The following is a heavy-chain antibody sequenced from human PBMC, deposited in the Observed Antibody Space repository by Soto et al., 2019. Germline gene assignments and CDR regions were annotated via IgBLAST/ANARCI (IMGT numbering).Heavy chain of an antibody. CDR1: GFSFSADGVG. CDR2: IYWDDDT. V-gene: IGHV2-5*02. D-gene: IGHD3-16*01. J-gene: IGHJ3*01. CDR3: AHAFGGTSWPNDAFDV. Sequence: HITLKESGPTLVKPTQTLTLTCIFSGFSFSADGVGDVWIRQPPGKTLEWLALIYWDDDTRYRPSLKSRLTITKDSSKNQVVLTMTNMDPLDTATYYCAHAFGGTSWPNDAFDVWGQGTVVTVSS.